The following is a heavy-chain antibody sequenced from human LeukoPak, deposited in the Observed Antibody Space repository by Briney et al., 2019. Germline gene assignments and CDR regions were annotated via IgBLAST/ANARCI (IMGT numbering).Heavy chain of an antibody. CDR2: IYPGDSDT. CDR3: ARRVGYCSSTSCYTPGAFDI. J-gene: IGHJ3*02. CDR1: GYSFTSYW. Sequence: GESLKISCKGSGYSFTSYWIGWARQMPGKGLEWMGIIYPGDSDTRYSPSFQGQVTISADKSISTAYLQWSSLKASDTAMYYCARRVGYCSSTSCYTPGAFDIWGQGTMVTVSS. V-gene: IGHV5-51*01. D-gene: IGHD2-2*01.